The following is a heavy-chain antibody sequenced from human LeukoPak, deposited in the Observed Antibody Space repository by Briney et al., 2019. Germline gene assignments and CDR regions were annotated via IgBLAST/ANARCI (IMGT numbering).Heavy chain of an antibody. V-gene: IGHV4-61*02. D-gene: IGHD3-10*01. Sequence: SQTLSLTCTVSRGSISSGSYYWSWIRQPAEKGLEWIGRIYSNGTTDHNPSLKSRATISVDMSKNHFSLKLSSVTAADTAVYYCARGRGRDVSFYYGMDVWGQGTTVTISS. CDR1: RGSISSGSYY. CDR2: IYSNGTT. J-gene: IGHJ6*02. CDR3: ARGRGRDVSFYYGMDV.